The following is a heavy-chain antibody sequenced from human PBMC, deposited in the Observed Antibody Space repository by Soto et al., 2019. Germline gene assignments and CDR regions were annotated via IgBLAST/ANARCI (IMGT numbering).Heavy chain of an antibody. J-gene: IGHJ5*02. V-gene: IGHV3-48*03. CDR3: ARDRGGVCRPNWFDP. D-gene: IGHD2-8*02. CDR2: ISSSGSTI. CDR1: GFTFSSYE. Sequence: LRLSCAASGFTFSSYEMNWVRQAPGKGLEWVSYISSSGSTIYYADSVKGRFTISRDNAKNSLYLQMNSLRAEDTAVYYCARDRGGVCRPNWFDPWGQGTQVTVSS.